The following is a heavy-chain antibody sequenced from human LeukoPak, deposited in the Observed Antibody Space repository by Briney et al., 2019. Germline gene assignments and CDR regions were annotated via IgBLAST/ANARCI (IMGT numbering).Heavy chain of an antibody. CDR1: GGSITSTNW. D-gene: IGHD2-8*01. Sequence: ETLSLTCGVSGGSITSTNWWSWVRQPPGQGLEWIGEVSLSGLTNYNPSLSSRVIMALDTSKNHLSLHLTSVTAAHTAVYYCSRENGAFSPFGYWGQGYLVTVLS. CDR3: SRENGAFSPFGY. V-gene: IGHV4-4*02. CDR2: VSLSGLT. J-gene: IGHJ4*02.